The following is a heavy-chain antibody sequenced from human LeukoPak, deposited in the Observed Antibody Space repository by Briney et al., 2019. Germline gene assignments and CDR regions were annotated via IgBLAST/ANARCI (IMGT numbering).Heavy chain of an antibody. Sequence: SETLSLTCTVSGGSITSSNYHWGWIRQPPGKGLEWIGSVYYTGTTYYIPSLKSRLTMSVDTSKNQFSLNLSSVSAADSAVYYCARLKAHPDYFGYWGQGTLVTVSS. CDR1: GGSITSSNYH. CDR2: VYYTGTT. V-gene: IGHV4-39*01. J-gene: IGHJ4*02. CDR3: ARLKAHPDYFGY.